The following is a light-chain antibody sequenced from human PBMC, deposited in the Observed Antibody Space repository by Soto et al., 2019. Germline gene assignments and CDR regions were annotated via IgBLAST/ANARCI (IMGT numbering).Light chain of an antibody. CDR1: QSVSSC. Sequence: EIVLTQSPATLSLSPGERATLSCRASQSVSSCLAWYQQKPGQAPRLLIYDASNRATGIPARFSGSGSGTDFTLTVSNLESEDFAVYFCQQYGSSPPSTFGQGTRLEIK. CDR2: DAS. CDR3: QQYGSSPPST. J-gene: IGKJ5*01. V-gene: IGKV3-11*01.